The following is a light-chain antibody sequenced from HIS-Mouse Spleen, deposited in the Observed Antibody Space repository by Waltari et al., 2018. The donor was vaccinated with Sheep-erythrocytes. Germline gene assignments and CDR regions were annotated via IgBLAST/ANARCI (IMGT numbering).Light chain of an antibody. CDR2: KDS. CDR3: QVWDSSSDHVV. Sequence: SYELTQPPSVSVSPGQTARIPCPGDALPKQYAYWYQQKPGQAPVLVIYKDSERPSGIPERFSGSSSGTTVTLTISGVQAEDEADYYCQVWDSSSDHVVFGGGTKLTVL. CDR1: ALPKQY. V-gene: IGLV3-25*03. J-gene: IGLJ2*01.